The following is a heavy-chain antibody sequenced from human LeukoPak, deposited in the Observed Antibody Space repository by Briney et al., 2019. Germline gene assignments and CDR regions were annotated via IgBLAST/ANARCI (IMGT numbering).Heavy chain of an antibody. Sequence: SETLSLTCTVSGYSISSGYYWGWIRQPPRKGLEWIGSIYYTGSTSYNPSLKGRVTISVDTSKNQFSLKLSSVTAADTAVYYCARVSWFPGTSYYYMDVWGKGTTVTVSS. J-gene: IGHJ6*03. CDR2: IYYTGST. D-gene: IGHD1-1*01. V-gene: IGHV4-38-2*02. CDR3: ARVSWFPGTSYYYMDV. CDR1: GYSISSGYY.